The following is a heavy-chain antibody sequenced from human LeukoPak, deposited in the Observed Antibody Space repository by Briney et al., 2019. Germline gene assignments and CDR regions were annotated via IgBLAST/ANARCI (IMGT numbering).Heavy chain of an antibody. J-gene: IGHJ3*02. CDR3: ARGLDDYEDAFDI. V-gene: IGHV1-8*01. CDR2: MNPNSGTT. Sequence: ASVKVSCKASGYTFTSYDIDWVRQATGQGLEWVGWMNPNSGTTGYAQKFQGRVIITRDTSISTAYIQLSSLRSEDTALYYCARGLDDYEDAFDIWGQGTMVTVSS. CDR1: GYTFTSYD. D-gene: IGHD4-17*01.